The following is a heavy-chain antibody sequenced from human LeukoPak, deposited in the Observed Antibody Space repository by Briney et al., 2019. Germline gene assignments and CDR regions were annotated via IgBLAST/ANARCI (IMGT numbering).Heavy chain of an antibody. CDR3: AGDDYGDYLPFDY. CDR2: ISSSSSYI. CDR1: GFTFSSYS. D-gene: IGHD4-17*01. V-gene: IGHV3-21*01. J-gene: IGHJ4*02. Sequence: PGGSLRLSCAASGFTFSSYSMNWVRQAPGKGLEWVSSISSSSSYIYYADSVKGRFTISRDNAKNSLYLQMNSLRAEDTAVYYCAGDDYGDYLPFDYWGQGTLVTVSS.